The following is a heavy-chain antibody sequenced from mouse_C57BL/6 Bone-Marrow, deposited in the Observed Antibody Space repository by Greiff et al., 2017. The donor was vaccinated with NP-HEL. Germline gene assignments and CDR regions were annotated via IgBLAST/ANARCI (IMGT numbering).Heavy chain of an antibody. Sequence: QVQLQQSGPELVKPGASVKISCKASGYAFSSSWMNWVKQRPGKGLEWIGRIYPGDGDTNYNGKFKGKAILTADKSSSTAYMQLSSLTSEDSAVYFCARWGMGSTGYYAMDYWGQGTSVTVSS. CDR3: ARWGMGSTGYYAMDY. CDR2: IYPGDGDT. V-gene: IGHV1-82*01. D-gene: IGHD2-10*02. J-gene: IGHJ4*01. CDR1: GYAFSSSW.